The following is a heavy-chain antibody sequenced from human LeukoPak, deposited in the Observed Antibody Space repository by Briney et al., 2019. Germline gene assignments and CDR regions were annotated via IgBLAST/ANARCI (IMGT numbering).Heavy chain of an antibody. Sequence: GGSLRLSCAASGFSFSNYAMGWVRQAPGKGLEWVSSVSGSGRSTYYADSVKGRFTISRDSSANTVYLQMSSLRAEDTAVYYCAKSNGYRVYNWFDPWGQGTLVTVSS. CDR1: GFSFSNYA. CDR3: AKSNGYRVYNWFDP. V-gene: IGHV3-23*01. D-gene: IGHD6-13*01. J-gene: IGHJ5*02. CDR2: VSGSGRST.